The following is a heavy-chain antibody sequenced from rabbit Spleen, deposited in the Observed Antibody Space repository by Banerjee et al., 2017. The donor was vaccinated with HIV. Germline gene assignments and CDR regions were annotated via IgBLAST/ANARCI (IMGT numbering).Heavy chain of an antibody. CDR1: GFTISSSYW. J-gene: IGHJ6*01. Sequence: QSLEESGGDLVKPGASLTLTCTASGFTISSSYWICWVRQAPGKGLEWIGCIGTGSGSTWYASWAKGRFTISRSTSLNTVDLNMPSLTAADTATCFCARGIAYGYAGYSYPPYGMDLWGQGTLVTVS. CDR2: IGTGSGST. V-gene: IGHV1S43*01. D-gene: IGHD6-1*01. CDR3: ARGIAYGYAGYSYPPYGMDL.